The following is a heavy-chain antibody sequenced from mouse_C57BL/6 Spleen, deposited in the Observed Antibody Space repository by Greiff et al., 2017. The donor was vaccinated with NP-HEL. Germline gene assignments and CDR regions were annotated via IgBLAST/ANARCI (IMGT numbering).Heavy chain of an antibody. CDR3: AKFSLGSYAMDY. J-gene: IGHJ4*01. V-gene: IGHV1-76*01. CDR2: IYPGSGNN. CDR1: GYTFTDYY. Sequence: QVQLQQSGAELVRPGASVKLSCKASGYTFTDYYINWVKQRPGQGLEWIARIYPGSGNNYYNDKFKGKATLTAEQSSSPAYMQLSSLTSEDSAVYFCAKFSLGSYAMDYWGQGTTVTVSS. D-gene: IGHD3-3*01.